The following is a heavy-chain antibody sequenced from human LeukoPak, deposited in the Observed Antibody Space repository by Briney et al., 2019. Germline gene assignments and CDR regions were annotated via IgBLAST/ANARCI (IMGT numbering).Heavy chain of an antibody. Sequence: PGGSLRLSCAASGFTFGSHAMYWVRQAPGKGLEWVAGIFGSGGSPHYADPVKGRFTISSDNSRDTVYLQINSLRAEDTAVYYCGKTTVGYSSGQKPAWPVDYWGQGTLVTVSS. CDR3: GKTTVGYSSGQKPAWPVDY. D-gene: IGHD5-18*01. CDR2: IFGSGGSP. CDR1: GFTFGSHA. J-gene: IGHJ4*02. V-gene: IGHV3-23*01.